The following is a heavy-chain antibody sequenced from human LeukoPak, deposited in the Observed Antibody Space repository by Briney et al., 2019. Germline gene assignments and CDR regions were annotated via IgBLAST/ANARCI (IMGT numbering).Heavy chain of an antibody. CDR1: GGTFSSYA. Sequence: SVKVSCKASGGTFSSYAICWVRQAPGQGLEWMGGIIPIFGTANYAQKFQGRVTITADKSTSTAYMELSSLRSEDTAVYYCARGSQMYSSSWFDPWGQGTLVTVSS. J-gene: IGHJ5*02. CDR2: IIPIFGTA. CDR3: ARGSQMYSSSWFDP. V-gene: IGHV1-69*06. D-gene: IGHD6-13*01.